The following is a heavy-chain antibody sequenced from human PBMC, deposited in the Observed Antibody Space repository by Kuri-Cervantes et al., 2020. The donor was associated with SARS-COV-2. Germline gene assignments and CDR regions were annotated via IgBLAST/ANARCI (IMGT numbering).Heavy chain of an antibody. CDR3: ARRRVHLSSLTYYFDY. CDR1: GGSISSSSYY. CDR2: IYYSGST. Sequence: SETLSLTCTVSGGSISSSSYYWGWIRQPPGKGLEWIGSIYYSGSTYYNPSLKSRVTISVDTSKNQFSLKLSSVTAADTAVYYCARRRVHLSSLTYYFDYWGQGTLVTVSS. D-gene: IGHD1-1*01. V-gene: IGHV4-39*01. J-gene: IGHJ4*02.